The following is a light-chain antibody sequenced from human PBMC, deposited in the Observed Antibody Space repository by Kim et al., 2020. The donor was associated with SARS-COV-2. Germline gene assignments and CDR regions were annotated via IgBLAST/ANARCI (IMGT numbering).Light chain of an antibody. CDR3: NSRDSSGNHWV. CDR1: RHRRYY. J-gene: IGLJ3*02. CDR2: GRN. V-gene: IGLV3-19*01. Sequence: AFGRTVRIKCKGDRHRRYYASWYQQTPGQAPVLVIYGRNNRPSGMPDRFSGSSSGNTASLTITGAQAEDEADYYCNSRDSSGNHWVFGGGTKLTVL.